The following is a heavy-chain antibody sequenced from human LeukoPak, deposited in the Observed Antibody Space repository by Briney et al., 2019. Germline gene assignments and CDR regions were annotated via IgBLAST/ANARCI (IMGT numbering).Heavy chain of an antibody. CDR1: GFTFRRHA. D-gene: IGHD3-16*01. CDR3: ARDLHYYVAMDV. Sequence: GGSLPVSCVDSGFTFRRHAMSWVRQAPRKGLEWVSAISGSGGNTYYADFVKGRFTVSRDNSKNTLYLRMNSLRAEDTAVYYCARDLHYYVAMDVWGQETAVAFSS. J-gene: IGHJ6*01. CDR2: ISGSGGNT. V-gene: IGHV3-23*01.